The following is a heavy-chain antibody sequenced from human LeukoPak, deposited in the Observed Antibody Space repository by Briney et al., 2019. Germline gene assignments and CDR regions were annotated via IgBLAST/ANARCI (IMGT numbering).Heavy chain of an antibody. CDR2: IHSGGT. CDR1: SGSISGYY. Sequence: PSETLSLTCTVSSGSISGYYWSWIRQPPGKGLEWIGQIHSGGTIYNPSLKSRVTISVDTSKNQFSLKLSSGSAADTAAYYCARHATGQKAFNIWGQGTMVNVSS. CDR3: ARHATGQKAFNI. J-gene: IGHJ3*02. V-gene: IGHV4-59*08. D-gene: IGHD1-14*01.